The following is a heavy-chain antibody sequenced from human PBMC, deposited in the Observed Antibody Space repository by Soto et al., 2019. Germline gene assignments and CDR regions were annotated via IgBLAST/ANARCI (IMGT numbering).Heavy chain of an antibody. V-gene: IGHV3-23*01. J-gene: IGHJ4*02. CDR1: GISFSSYA. D-gene: IGHD6-13*01. CDR3: TIDTSSRGY. CDR2: ISGSGDST. Sequence: EVQVLESGGGLVQPGGSLRLSCAASGISFSSYAMSWVRQAPGKGLEWVSAISGSGDSTYYADSVKGRFTISRDNSKNTLYMQMNSLRAEDTAVYYCTIDTSSRGYWGQGTLVTVSS.